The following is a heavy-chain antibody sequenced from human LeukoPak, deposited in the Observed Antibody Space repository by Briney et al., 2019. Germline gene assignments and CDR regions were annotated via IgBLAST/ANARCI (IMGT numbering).Heavy chain of an antibody. J-gene: IGHJ4*02. Sequence: GGSLRLSCAASGFTFSSYAMHWVRQAPGKGLEWVAVISYDGSNKYYADSVKGRFTISRDNSKNTLYLQMNSLRAEDTAVYYCARESSYGGKTLGYWGQGTLVTVSS. D-gene: IGHD4-23*01. V-gene: IGHV3-30-3*01. CDR2: ISYDGSNK. CDR3: ARESSYGGKTLGY. CDR1: GFTFSSYA.